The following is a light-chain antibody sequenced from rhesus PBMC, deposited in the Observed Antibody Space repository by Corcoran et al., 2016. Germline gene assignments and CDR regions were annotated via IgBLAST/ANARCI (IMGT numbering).Light chain of an antibody. V-gene: IGKV1-22*01. Sequence: DIQMTQSPSSLSASVGDTVTIACRASQSISRLLAWYQQKPGKAPKLLNYKASTLEGGVPSRFSGSGSGTDFTLPLSNLQSEDFATYYCQQYGGSPPTFGQGAKVDIK. CDR3: QQYGGSPPT. CDR2: KAS. J-gene: IGKJ1*01. CDR1: QSISRL.